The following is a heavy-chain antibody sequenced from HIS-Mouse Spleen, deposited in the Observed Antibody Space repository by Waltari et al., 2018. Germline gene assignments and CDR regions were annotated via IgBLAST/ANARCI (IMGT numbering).Heavy chain of an antibody. CDR2: IYYSGRT. CDR3: AQTLAVAGLDAFDI. CDR1: GGSISSSSYY. D-gene: IGHD6-19*01. V-gene: IGHV4-39*07. Sequence: QLQLQESGPGLVKPSETLSLTCTVSGGSISSSSYYWGWIRQPPGKGLEWIGIIYYSGRTYYNPSLKSRVTISVDTSKNQFSLKLSSVTAADTAVYYCAQTLAVAGLDAFDIWGQGTMVTVSS. J-gene: IGHJ3*02.